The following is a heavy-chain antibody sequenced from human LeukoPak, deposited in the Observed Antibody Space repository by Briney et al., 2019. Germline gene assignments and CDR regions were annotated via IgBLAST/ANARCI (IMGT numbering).Heavy chain of an antibody. D-gene: IGHD1-26*01. CDR3: ARDPGGGAKGHAFDI. V-gene: IGHV4-59*01. CDR1: GGSISSYY. Sequence: PSETLSLICTVSGGSISSYYWSWIRQPPGKGLEWIGYIYYSGSTNYNPSLKSRVTISVDTSKNQFSLKLSSVTAADTAVYYCARDPGGGAKGHAFDIWGQGTMVTVSS. CDR2: IYYSGST. J-gene: IGHJ3*02.